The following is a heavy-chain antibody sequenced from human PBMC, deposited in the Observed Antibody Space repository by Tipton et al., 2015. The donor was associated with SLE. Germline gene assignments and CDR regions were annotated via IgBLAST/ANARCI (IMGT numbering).Heavy chain of an antibody. V-gene: IGHV3-66*02. CDR2: IYSGGST. D-gene: IGHD1-20*01. J-gene: IGHJ6*03. CDR3: TRRGLTFNYYYYMDV. CDR1: GFSVSATY. Sequence: SLRLSCAASGFSVSATYMSWVRQAPGKGLEWVSVIYSGGSTYYPDSVKGRFTISRDNSKNTVYLQMNSLRAEDTAVYYCTRRGLTFNYYYYMDVWGKGTTVTVSS.